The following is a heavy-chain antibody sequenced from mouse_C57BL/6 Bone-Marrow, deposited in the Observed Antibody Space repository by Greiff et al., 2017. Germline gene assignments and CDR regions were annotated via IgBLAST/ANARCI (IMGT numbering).Heavy chain of an antibody. D-gene: IGHD1-1*01. V-gene: IGHV2-9-1*01. CDR1: GFSLTSYA. J-gene: IGHJ1*03. CDR3: ARKSSLYWYFDV. CDR2: KWTGGGT. Sequence: QVQLKESGPGLVAPSQSLSITCTVSGFSLTSYAISWVRQPQGKGLEWLGVKWTGGGTNYNSALKSRLSISKDNSKSQVFLKMNSLQTDDTARYYCARKSSLYWYFDVRGTGTTVTVSS.